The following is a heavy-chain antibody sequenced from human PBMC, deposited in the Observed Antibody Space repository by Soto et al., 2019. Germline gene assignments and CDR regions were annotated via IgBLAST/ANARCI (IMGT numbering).Heavy chain of an antibody. V-gene: IGHV3-23*01. CDR1: GFSFSSYA. J-gene: IGHJ4*02. D-gene: IGHD4-17*01. Sequence: QLLESGGGLVQPGGSLRLSCEASGFSFSSYALSWVRQAPGKGLEWVSTFSAGGRAYYADSVKGRFTIAKDTSKNTLRLQASSLRAADTAGYYCAKESMPQHYGDTLFDYWGQGTRVTVSS. CDR3: AKESMPQHYGDTLFDY. CDR2: FSAGGRA.